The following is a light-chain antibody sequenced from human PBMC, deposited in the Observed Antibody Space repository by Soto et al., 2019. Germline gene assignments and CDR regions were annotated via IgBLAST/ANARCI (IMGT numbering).Light chain of an antibody. CDR3: QQART. J-gene: IGKJ1*01. Sequence: DIQMTQSPSTLAVSVGDTVTITCRASQSISSWLAWYQQKPGNAPKLLIQKASSLESGVPSRFSGSRSGTELTLPNTGLQPDDFATYYCQQARTCGQGTKVEIK. V-gene: IGKV1-5*03. CDR2: KAS. CDR1: QSISSW.